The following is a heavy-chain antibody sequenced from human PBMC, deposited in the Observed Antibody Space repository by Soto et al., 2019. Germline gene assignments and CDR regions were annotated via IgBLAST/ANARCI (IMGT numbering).Heavy chain of an antibody. J-gene: IGHJ4*02. CDR2: ISGSGGST. CDR3: AKGGGGSKTAKNYFDY. V-gene: IGHV3-23*01. D-gene: IGHD2-21*01. Sequence: VGSLRLSCAASGFTFSSYAMSWVRQAPGKGLEWVSAISGSGGSTYYADSVKGRFTISRDNSKNTLYLQMNSLRAEDTAVYYCAKGGGGSKTAKNYFDYWGQGTLVTVSS. CDR1: GFTFSSYA.